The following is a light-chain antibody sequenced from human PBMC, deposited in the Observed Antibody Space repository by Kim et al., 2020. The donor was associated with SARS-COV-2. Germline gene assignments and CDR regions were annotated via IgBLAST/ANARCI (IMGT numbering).Light chain of an antibody. CDR3: SSYASRDTRV. CDR2: DVS. Sequence: QSALTQPASVSGSPGQSITISCTGTSSDIGGYNYVSWYQQHPDKAPKLMIYDVSNRPSGVSNRFSGSKSGNTASLTISGLQAEDEADYYCSSYASRDTRVFGGGTQLTVL. J-gene: IGLJ3*02. CDR1: SSDIGGYNY. V-gene: IGLV2-14*03.